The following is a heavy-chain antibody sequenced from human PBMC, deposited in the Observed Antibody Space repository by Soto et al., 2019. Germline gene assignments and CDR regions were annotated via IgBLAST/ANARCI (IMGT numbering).Heavy chain of an antibody. Sequence: SETLSLTCTVSGGSISSYYWSWIRQPPGKGLEWIGYIYYSGSTNYNPSLKSRVTISVDTSKNQFSLKLSSVTAADTAVYYCARHEVDNWFDPWGQGTLLTVSS. J-gene: IGHJ5*02. D-gene: IGHD2-15*01. CDR3: ARHEVDNWFDP. CDR2: IYYSGST. V-gene: IGHV4-59*08. CDR1: GGSISSYY.